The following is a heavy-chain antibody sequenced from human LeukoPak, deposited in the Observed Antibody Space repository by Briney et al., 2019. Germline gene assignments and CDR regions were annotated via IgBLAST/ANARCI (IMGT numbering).Heavy chain of an antibody. CDR3: ARTPYSSGWYGGAFDI. J-gene: IGHJ3*02. D-gene: IGHD6-19*01. Sequence: SETLSLTCTVSGGSISSYYWSWIRQPAGKGLEWIGRIYTSGSTNYNPSLKSRVTMSVDTSKNQFSLKLSSVTAADTAVYYCARTPYSSGWYGGAFDIWGQGTMVTVSS. V-gene: IGHV4-4*07. CDR1: GGSISSYY. CDR2: IYTSGST.